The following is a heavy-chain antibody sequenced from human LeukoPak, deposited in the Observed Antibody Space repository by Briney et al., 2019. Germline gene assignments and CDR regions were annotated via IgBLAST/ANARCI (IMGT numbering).Heavy chain of an antibody. CDR1: GHSIRSGYY. CDR3: ASDPIGFFDY. CDR2: IYHSGST. Sequence: SEILSLTCTVSGHSIRSGYYWGWIRPPPGKGLEWIGSIYHSGSTYYNPSLKSRVTISVDTSKNQFSLKLSSVTAADTAVYYCASDPIGFFDYWGQGTLVTVSS. J-gene: IGHJ4*02. V-gene: IGHV4-38-2*02.